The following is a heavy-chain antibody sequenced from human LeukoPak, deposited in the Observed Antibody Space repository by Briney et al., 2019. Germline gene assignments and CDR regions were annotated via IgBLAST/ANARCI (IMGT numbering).Heavy chain of an antibody. D-gene: IGHD6-19*01. CDR1: GFTFDDYA. CDR2: ISWNSGSI. CDR3: AKDSGSGWRRGYYFDY. V-gene: IGHV3-9*01. J-gene: IGHJ4*02. Sequence: GGSLRLSCAASGFTFDDYAMHWVRQAPGKGLEWVSGISWNSGSIGYADSVKGRFTISRDNAKNSLYLQMNSLRAEDTALYYCAKDSGSGWRRGYYFDYWGQGTLVTVSS.